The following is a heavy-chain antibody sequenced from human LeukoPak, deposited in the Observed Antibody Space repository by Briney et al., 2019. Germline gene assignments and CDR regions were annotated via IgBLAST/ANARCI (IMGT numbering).Heavy chain of an antibody. CDR2: IYTSGST. D-gene: IGHD1-7*01. Sequence: SETLSLTFTVSGGSISSYYWSWIRQPAGKGLEWIGRIYTSGSTNYNPSLKSRVTMSVDTSKNQFSLKLSSVTAADTAVYYCAREEITGTTWYFDLWGRGTLVTVSS. CDR1: GGSISSYY. CDR3: AREEITGTTWYFDL. V-gene: IGHV4-4*07. J-gene: IGHJ2*01.